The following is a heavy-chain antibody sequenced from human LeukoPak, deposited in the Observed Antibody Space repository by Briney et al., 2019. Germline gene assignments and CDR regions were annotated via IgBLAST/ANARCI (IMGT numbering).Heavy chain of an antibody. J-gene: IGHJ5*02. CDR1: GYIFTNYW. CDR2: IYPGDSRI. V-gene: IGHV5-51*01. CDR3: ACRMLTSTRFEP. Sequence: GESLKISCKTSGYIFTNYWIGWARQMPGKGLEWMAVIYPGDSRIRYNPSFQGQGTISADKSINTAYLQWSSLKASDTALCYCACRMLTSTRFEPWGQGTLVTVSS. D-gene: IGHD2-2*01.